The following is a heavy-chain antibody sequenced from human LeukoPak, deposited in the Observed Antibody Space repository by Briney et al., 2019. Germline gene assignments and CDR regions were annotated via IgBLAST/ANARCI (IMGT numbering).Heavy chain of an antibody. D-gene: IGHD3-10*01. J-gene: IGHJ3*01. Sequence: PGGSPRLSCAASGFIFSRHWMHWVRQAPGKGLVWVSRVNEDGSTRSYADFVTGRFRISKDNARNTLFLQLNTLTVEDTAIYYCAREPNSGSGNVDSFDVWGQGTLVTVSS. CDR1: GFIFSRHW. CDR2: VNEDGSTR. CDR3: AREPNSGSGNVDSFDV. V-gene: IGHV3-74*01.